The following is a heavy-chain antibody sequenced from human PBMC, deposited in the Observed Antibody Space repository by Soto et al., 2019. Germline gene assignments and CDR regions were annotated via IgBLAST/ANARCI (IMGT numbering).Heavy chain of an antibody. J-gene: IGHJ4*02. D-gene: IGHD6-6*01. CDR1: GYCISSGYY. Sequence: PSENLSLTCAVSGYCISSGYYWGWIRPPPGKGLEWIGSIYHIGITYYNPSLKSRVTISVDTSKNQFSLKLSSVTSADTAVYYCERAVRHSSSSADYYGQRTLVNRSS. V-gene: IGHV4-38-2*01. CDR2: IYHIGIT. CDR3: ERAVRHSSSSADY.